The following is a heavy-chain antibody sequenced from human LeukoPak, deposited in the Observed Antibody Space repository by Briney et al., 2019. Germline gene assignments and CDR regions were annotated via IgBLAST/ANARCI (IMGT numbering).Heavy chain of an antibody. D-gene: IGHD3-22*01. CDR2: INPTGDST. V-gene: IGHV1-46*01. Sequence: ASVKVSCKASGYTFTSYYMHWVRQAPGQGLEWMGLINPTGDSTGYAQKFQGRVTMTRDMSTSTDYLELSSLRSEDTAIYYCARDTLYYDSSGYYWLWGQGTLVTVSS. CDR3: ARDTLYYDSSGYYWL. CDR1: GYTFTSYY. J-gene: IGHJ4*02.